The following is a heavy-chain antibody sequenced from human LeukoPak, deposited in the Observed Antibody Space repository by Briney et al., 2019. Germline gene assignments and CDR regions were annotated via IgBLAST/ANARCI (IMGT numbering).Heavy chain of an antibody. CDR2: VAGGGGKK. CDR3: AKCRLSYGDDAFHV. J-gene: IGHJ3*01. V-gene: IGHV3-23*01. Sequence: GGSLRLSCAASGFSFSSQAMSWVRQAPGEALECVSYVAGGGGKKFPADSVKGRFTISRDNSRNTMFLQMNSLRVEDTAVYYCAKCRLSYGDDAFHVWGQGTMVLVSS. CDR1: GFSFSSQA. D-gene: IGHD4-17*01.